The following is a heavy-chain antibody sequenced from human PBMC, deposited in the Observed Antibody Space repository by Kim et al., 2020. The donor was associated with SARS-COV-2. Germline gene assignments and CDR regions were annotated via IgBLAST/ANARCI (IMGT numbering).Heavy chain of an antibody. V-gene: IGHV3-9*01. Sequence: GGSLRLSCAASGFTFDDYAMHWVRQAPGKGLEWVSGISWNSGSIGYADSVKGRFTISRDNAKNSLYLQMNSLRAEDTALYYCAKDSESSSWYRWHGMDVWGQGTTVTVSS. CDR3: AKDSESSSWYRWHGMDV. J-gene: IGHJ6*02. D-gene: IGHD6-13*01. CDR1: GFTFDDYA. CDR2: ISWNSGSI.